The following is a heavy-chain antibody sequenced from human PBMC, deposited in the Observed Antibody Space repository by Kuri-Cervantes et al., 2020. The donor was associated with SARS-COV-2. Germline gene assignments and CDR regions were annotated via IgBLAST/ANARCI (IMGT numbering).Heavy chain of an antibody. CDR2: IRSKAYSRTT. J-gene: IGHJ4*02. CDR3: TSNDFWSGYYFDY. V-gene: IGHV3-49*04. CDR1: GFTFGAYA. Sequence: GESLKISCRTSGFTFGAYALGWVRQAPGKGLEWVGLIRSKAYSRTTEYAASVRDRFTISRDDSKSIAYLQMNSLKTEDTAVYYCTSNDFWSGYYFDYWGQGTLVTVSS. D-gene: IGHD3-3*01.